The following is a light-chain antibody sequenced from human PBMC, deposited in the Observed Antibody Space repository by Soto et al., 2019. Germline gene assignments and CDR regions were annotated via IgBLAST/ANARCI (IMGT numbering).Light chain of an antibody. Sequence: EIVLTQSPGTLSLSPGERATLSCRASQSVSSSYLAWYQQKPGQAPRLLIYGASSRATGIPDRFSGSGSGTDFTLTISSLEPEDFAVYYCQQRSNWPQWTFGQGTKV. V-gene: IGKV3D-20*02. CDR2: GAS. J-gene: IGKJ1*01. CDR3: QQRSNWPQWT. CDR1: QSVSSSY.